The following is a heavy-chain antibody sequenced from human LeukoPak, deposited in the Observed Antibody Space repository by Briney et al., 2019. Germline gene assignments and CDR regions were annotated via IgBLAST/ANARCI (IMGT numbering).Heavy chain of an antibody. V-gene: IGHV1-46*03. Sequence: GASVKVSCKASGYTFTSYYMHSVRQAPGQGLEWMGIINPSGGSTSYAQKFQGRVTMTRDTSTSTVYMELSSLRSEDTAVYYCAREDSGWQTDYWGQGTLVTVSS. J-gene: IGHJ4*02. CDR1: GYTFTSYY. CDR2: INPSGGST. D-gene: IGHD6-19*01. CDR3: AREDSGWQTDY.